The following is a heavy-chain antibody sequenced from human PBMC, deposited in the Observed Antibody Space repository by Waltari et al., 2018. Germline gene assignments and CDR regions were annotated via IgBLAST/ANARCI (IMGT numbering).Heavy chain of an antibody. CDR2: VHGSTGRT. J-gene: IGHJ4*02. D-gene: IGHD2-15*01. Sequence: QLQLQESGPGLVQPSGTLSLTCAVSGDSASNPYLWNWVRQPPGKGLEWIGQVHGSTGRTNYNPSFASRVTLSLDTYNNQFSLKLTYATAADTAVYYCARDRGRGLYLDTWGPGTLVTVSP. V-gene: IGHV4-4*02. CDR1: GDSASNPYL. CDR3: ARDRGRGLYLDT.